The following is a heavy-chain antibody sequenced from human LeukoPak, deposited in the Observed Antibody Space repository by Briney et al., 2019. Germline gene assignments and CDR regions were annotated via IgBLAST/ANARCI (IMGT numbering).Heavy chain of an antibody. D-gene: IGHD3-10*01. V-gene: IGHV4-4*07. CDR3: ARGISYGSGSYYSSYYYYMDV. CDR1: GDSISAYY. Sequence: SETLSLTCTVSGDSISAYYWSWIRQPAGRGLEWIGRIHASGSTRYNPSLKSRVTMSVDTSKNQFSLKLSSVTAADTAVYYCARGISYGSGSYYSSYYYYMDVWGKGTTVTISS. J-gene: IGHJ6*03. CDR2: IHASGST.